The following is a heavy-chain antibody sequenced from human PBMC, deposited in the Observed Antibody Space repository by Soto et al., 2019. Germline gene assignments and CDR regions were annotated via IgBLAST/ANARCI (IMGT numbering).Heavy chain of an antibody. CDR2: IHHDGTT. CDR1: GGSISSSNW. J-gene: IGHJ3*02. D-gene: IGHD2-15*01. CDR3: ARVMEQMLLPDAFDI. Sequence: QVQLHESGPGLVKPSGTLSLTCAVSGGSISSSNWWSWVRQPPGKGLEWIGEIHHDGTTNYNPSLKSRVTMSVVKSKNQFSLKLTSVTAADTAVYYCARVMEQMLLPDAFDIWGQGTMVTVSS. V-gene: IGHV4-4*02.